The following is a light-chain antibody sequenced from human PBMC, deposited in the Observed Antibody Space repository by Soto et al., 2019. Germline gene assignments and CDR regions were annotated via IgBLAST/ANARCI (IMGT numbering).Light chain of an antibody. V-gene: IGKV3-15*01. J-gene: IGKJ4*01. CDR2: YAS. CDR3: QQYNNWPVT. CDR1: QSVNTN. Sequence: EIVMTQSPATLSVSPGERATLSCRASQSVNTNLAWYPQKRGQAPRLLIYYASSRATGIPARFSGSASGTEFSLTSGSRQSEDFAVYYCQQYNNWPVTFGGGTKVEIK.